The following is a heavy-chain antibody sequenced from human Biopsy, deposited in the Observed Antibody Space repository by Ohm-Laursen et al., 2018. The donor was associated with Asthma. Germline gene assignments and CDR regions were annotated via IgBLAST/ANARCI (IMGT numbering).Heavy chain of an antibody. CDR1: GFSFSNFG. D-gene: IGHD1-26*01. J-gene: IGHJ4*02. CDR2: ISFDGSNE. CDR3: AKELFPGWELRRGPDS. V-gene: IGHV3-30*18. Sequence: SLRLSCAATGFSFSNFGMHWVRQAPGKGLEWVAVISFDGSNEDYADSVKGRFTISRDNSKNTLFLEMNSLRPEDTAVYYCAKELFPGWELRRGPDSWGQGTLVTVSS.